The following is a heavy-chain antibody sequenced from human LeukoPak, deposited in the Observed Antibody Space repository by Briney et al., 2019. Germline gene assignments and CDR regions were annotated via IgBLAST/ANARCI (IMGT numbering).Heavy chain of an antibody. J-gene: IGHJ3*02. CDR2: INRSGST. V-gene: IGHV4-34*01. CDR1: GGSFSGYY. Sequence: PSETLSLTCAVYGGSFSGYYWSWIRQPPGKGLEWIGEINRSGSTNYNPSLKSRVTISVDTSKNQFSLKLSSVTAADTAVYYCARGRVYITIFGVVAGAFDIWGQGTMVTVSS. D-gene: IGHD3-3*01. CDR3: ARGRVYITIFGVVAGAFDI.